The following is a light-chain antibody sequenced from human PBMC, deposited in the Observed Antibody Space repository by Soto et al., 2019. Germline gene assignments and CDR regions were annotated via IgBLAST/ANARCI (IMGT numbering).Light chain of an antibody. CDR3: QQYISCWT. CDR1: QSISRW. CDR2: DVS. J-gene: IGKJ1*01. V-gene: IGKV1-5*01. Sequence: DIQMTQSPSTLSASVGDRVTITCRASQSISRWLAWYQQKPGKAPKFLIYDVSNLESGVPSRFSGSGSEAEFTLTIDSLQPDDVASYYRQQYISCWTFGQGTKVEIK.